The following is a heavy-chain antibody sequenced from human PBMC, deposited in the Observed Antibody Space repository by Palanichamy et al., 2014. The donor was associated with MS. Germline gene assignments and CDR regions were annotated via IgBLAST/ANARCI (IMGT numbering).Heavy chain of an antibody. D-gene: IGHD3-3*01. CDR2: ISGSGGSI. CDR3: ANVWSGYSADI. Sequence: EVQLLESGGGLVXPGGSLRLSCAASGFTFNSDAMSWVRQAPGKGLEWVSGISGSGGSIYYADSVKGRFTISRDNSKKTLYLQMNSLRAEDTAVYYCANVWSGYSADIWGQGTMVTVSS. CDR1: GFTFNSDA. J-gene: IGHJ3*02. V-gene: IGHV3-23*01.